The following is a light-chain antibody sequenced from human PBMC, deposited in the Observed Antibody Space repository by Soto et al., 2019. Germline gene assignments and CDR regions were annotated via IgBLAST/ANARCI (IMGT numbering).Light chain of an antibody. CDR2: KGS. J-gene: IGLJ2*01. V-gene: IGLV3-27*01. CDR1: VLAKKY. Sequence: SYELTQPSSVSVSPGQTARITCSGDVLAKKYAGWFQQKPGQAPVLVIYKGSERPSGIPERFSGSSSGTTVTLTISGAQVEDEADYYCYSAADNNLGVFGGGTKLTVL. CDR3: YSAADNNLGV.